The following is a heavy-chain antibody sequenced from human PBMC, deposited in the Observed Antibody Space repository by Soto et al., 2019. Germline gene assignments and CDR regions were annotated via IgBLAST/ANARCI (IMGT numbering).Heavy chain of an antibody. J-gene: IGHJ4*02. CDR3: ARVTGEAYFDY. D-gene: IGHD3-16*01. CDR2: TRNKARSYTT. V-gene: IGHV3-72*01. Sequence: PGGSLRLSCAASGFTFSDHYMDWVRQAPGKGLEWVGRTRNKARSYTTEYAASVKGRFAISRDDSKNSLYLQMNSLKTEDTAVYYCARVTGEAYFDYLSQGTLVTVSS. CDR1: GFTFSDHY.